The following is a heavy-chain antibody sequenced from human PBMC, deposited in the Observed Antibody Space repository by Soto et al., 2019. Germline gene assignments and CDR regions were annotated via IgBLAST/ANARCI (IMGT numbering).Heavy chain of an antibody. V-gene: IGHV4-61*01. CDR3: ARESSNSPEAFDY. CDR1: GGSVNSDSYY. Sequence: QVQLQESGPGLVKPSETLSLTCTVSGGSVNSDSYYWTWIRQPPGKGLEWIGYIYYTGSTKYNPSLESRVTMSLDTSRNQFSLQLSSVTAADTAVFYCARESSNSPEAFDYWGQGALVTVSS. CDR2: IYYTGST. J-gene: IGHJ4*02. D-gene: IGHD6-6*01.